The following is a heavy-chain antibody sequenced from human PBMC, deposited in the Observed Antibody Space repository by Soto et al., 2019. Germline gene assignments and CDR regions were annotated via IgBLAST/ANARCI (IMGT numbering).Heavy chain of an antibody. D-gene: IGHD3-22*01. Sequence: SETLSLTCTVSGGSISSYYWSWIRQPPGKGLEWIGYIYYTGTTNYNPSLKSRVTISVDTSKNPFSLKLSSVTAADTAVYYCARGPPNSIWGQGTLVTVSS. CDR2: IYYTGTT. CDR1: GGSISSYY. V-gene: IGHV4-59*12. CDR3: ARGPPNSI. J-gene: IGHJ4*02.